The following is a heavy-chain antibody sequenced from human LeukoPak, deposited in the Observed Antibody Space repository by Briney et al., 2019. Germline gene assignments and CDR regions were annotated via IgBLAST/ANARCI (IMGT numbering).Heavy chain of an antibody. V-gene: IGHV3-48*01. CDR1: GFTFSSYS. Sequence: PGGSLRLSCAASGFTFSSYSMNWVRQAPGKGLEWVSYISSSSGTIYYADSVRGRFTISRDNAKNTLYLQMNSLRSEDTAVYYCASAVGYWGQGTLVTVSS. CDR3: ASAVGY. J-gene: IGHJ4*02. CDR2: ISSSSGTI. D-gene: IGHD1-26*01.